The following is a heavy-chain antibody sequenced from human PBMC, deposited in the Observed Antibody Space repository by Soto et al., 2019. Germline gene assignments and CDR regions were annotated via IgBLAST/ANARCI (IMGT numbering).Heavy chain of an antibody. V-gene: IGHV1-69*12. CDR1: GGTFSSYA. Sequence: QVQLVQSGAEVRQPASSVKVSCKTSGGTFSSYAFSWVRQAPGQGLEWMGGIVPIVDTSTYAQKFQGRVTXXAXXSTSTVYMELSSLRSDDTAVYYCVRVVAIPGYPDNWGQGTLVTVSS. J-gene: IGHJ4*02. CDR2: IVPIVDTS. CDR3: VRVVAIPGYPDN. D-gene: IGHD5-12*01.